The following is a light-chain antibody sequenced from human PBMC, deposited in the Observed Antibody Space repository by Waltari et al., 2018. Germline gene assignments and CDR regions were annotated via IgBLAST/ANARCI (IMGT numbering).Light chain of an antibody. J-gene: IGKJ1*01. CDR1: QDIGNY. Sequence: DIQMTQSPSSLPASIGDRVTITCQASQDIGNYLNWYQQKPGKAPSILISDASTLKVGVPSRFSGSGSGTHFVLTITDLQPEDLGTYYCQHFLNFPWTFGQGTKVKI. CDR2: DAS. CDR3: QHFLNFPWT. V-gene: IGKV1-33*01.